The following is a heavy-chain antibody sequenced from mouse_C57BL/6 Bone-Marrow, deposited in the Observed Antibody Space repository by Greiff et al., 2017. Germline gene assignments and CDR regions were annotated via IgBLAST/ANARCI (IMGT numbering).Heavy chain of an antibody. V-gene: IGHV1-81*01. D-gene: IGHD1-1*01. J-gene: IGHJ2*01. Sequence: VKLMESGAELARPGASVKLSCKASGYTFTSYGISWVKQRTGQGLEWIGEIYPRSGNTYYNEKFKGKATLTADKSSSTAYMELRSLTSEDSAVYFCARGGYYYGSSLRYFDYWGQGTTLTVSS. CDR1: GYTFTSYG. CDR3: ARGGYYYGSSLRYFDY. CDR2: IYPRSGNT.